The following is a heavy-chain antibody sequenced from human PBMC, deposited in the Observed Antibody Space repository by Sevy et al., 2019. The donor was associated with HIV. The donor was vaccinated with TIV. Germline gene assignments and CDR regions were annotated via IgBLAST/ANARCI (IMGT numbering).Heavy chain of an antibody. CDR2: MYYSGYA. D-gene: IGHD2-21*02. CDR3: ARQLKECCVGGDCYLNWFDP. CDR1: GGSITSSDYY. V-gene: IGHV4-39*01. Sequence: SETLSLTCSVSGGSITSSDYYWGWIRQPPGKGLEWIGSMYYSGYAYYNPSLKSRVTMSVDTSKSQFSLNVKSVTAADTAVYYCARQLKECCVGGDCYLNWFDPWGQGTLVTVSS. J-gene: IGHJ5*02.